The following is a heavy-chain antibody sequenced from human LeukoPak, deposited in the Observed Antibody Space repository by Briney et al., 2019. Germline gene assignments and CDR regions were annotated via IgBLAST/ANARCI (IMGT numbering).Heavy chain of an antibody. V-gene: IGHV4-34*01. CDR3: ARDMAPSPYYFDY. CDR1: GGSFSGYY. J-gene: IGHJ4*02. CDR2: INHSGST. D-gene: IGHD3-10*01. Sequence: SETLSLTCAVYGGSFSGYYWSWIRQPPGKGLEWIGEINHSGSTNYNPSLKSRVTISVDTSKNQFSLKLSSVTAADTAVYYCARDMAPSPYYFDYWGQGTLVTVSS.